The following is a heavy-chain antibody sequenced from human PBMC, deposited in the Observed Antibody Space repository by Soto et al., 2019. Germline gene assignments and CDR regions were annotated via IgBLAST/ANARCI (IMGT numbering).Heavy chain of an antibody. CDR2: INQDGSES. Sequence: EVQLVESGGGLVQPGGSLRLSCVVSGLTFSNYWMSWVRQAPGKGLEWVANINQDGSESYYVDSVKGRFTISRDNAKNSLYLQMPSLRAEDTAVYYCARPARECSSPGCANWGQGTLVTVSS. CDR3: ARPARECSSPGCAN. D-gene: IGHD2-2*01. CDR1: GLTFSNYW. V-gene: IGHV3-7*01. J-gene: IGHJ4*02.